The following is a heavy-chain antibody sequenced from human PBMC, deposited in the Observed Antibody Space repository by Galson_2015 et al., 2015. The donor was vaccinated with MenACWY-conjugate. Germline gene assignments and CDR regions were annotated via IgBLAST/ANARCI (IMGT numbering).Heavy chain of an antibody. J-gene: IGHJ5*02. CDR1: GGSISGHY. Sequence: SETLSLTCRVSGGSISGHYWSWIRQPPGKGLEWIGYVSYSGITDYNPSLKSRVTISVDTSKNQFSLKLSSVTAADTAVYYCARGADCSGGSCYSPYNWFDPWGQGTLVTVSS. CDR2: VSYSGIT. D-gene: IGHD2-15*01. CDR3: ARGADCSGGSCYSPYNWFDP. V-gene: IGHV4-59*11.